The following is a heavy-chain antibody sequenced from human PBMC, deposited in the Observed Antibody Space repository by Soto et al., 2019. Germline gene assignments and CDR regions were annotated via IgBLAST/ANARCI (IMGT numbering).Heavy chain of an antibody. J-gene: IGHJ6*02. CDR3: ARGYYGSGSLYYYYGMDV. CDR2: INHSGST. Sequence: PSETLSLTCAVYGGSSSGYYWSWIRQPPGKGLEWIGEINHSGSTNYNPSLKSRVTISVDTSKNQFSLKLSSVTAADTAVYYCARGYYGSGSLYYYYGMDVWGQGTTVTVSS. V-gene: IGHV4-34*01. D-gene: IGHD3-10*01. CDR1: GGSSSGYY.